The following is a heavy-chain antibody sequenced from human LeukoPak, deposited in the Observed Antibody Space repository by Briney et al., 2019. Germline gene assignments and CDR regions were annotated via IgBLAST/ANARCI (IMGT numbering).Heavy chain of an antibody. V-gene: IGHV1-24*01. Sequence: GASVKVSCKVSGYTLTELSMHWVRQAPGKALEWMGGFDPEDGETIYAQKFQGRVTMTEDTSTDTAYMELSSLRSEDTAVYYCATDSSLYSSSWTDLDYWGQGTLVTVSS. D-gene: IGHD6-13*01. J-gene: IGHJ4*02. CDR1: GYTLTELS. CDR2: FDPEDGET. CDR3: ATDSSLYSSSWTDLDY.